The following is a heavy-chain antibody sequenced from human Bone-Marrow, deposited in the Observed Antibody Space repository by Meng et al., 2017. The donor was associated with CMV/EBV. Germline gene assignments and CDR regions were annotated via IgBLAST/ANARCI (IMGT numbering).Heavy chain of an antibody. CDR1: GGTFSSYA. D-gene: IGHD2-21*02. J-gene: IGHJ5*02. V-gene: IGHV1-69*04. CDR3: ARDQKGGMTLQWLDP. CDR2: IIPILDIT. Sequence: SVKVSCKASGGTFSSYAISWVRQAPGQGLEWMGRIIPILDITNYAQKFQGRVTITADKSTNTAYMEMSSLRSDDTAVYYCARDQKGGMTLQWLDPWGQGTLVTVSS.